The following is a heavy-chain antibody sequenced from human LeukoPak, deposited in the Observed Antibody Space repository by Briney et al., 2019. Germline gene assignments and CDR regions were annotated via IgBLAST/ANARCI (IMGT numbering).Heavy chain of an antibody. D-gene: IGHD3-10*01. CDR3: ARQYGSGSFDY. CDR2: IYSGDSDI. V-gene: IGHV5-51*01. Sequence: GESLKVSCKGSGYSFSSYWIGWVRQMPGKGLEWMGIIYSGDSDIRYSPSFQGQVTISADKSISTAYLQWSSLKASDTAMYYCARQYGSGSFDYWGQGTLVTVSS. J-gene: IGHJ4*02. CDR1: GYSFSSYW.